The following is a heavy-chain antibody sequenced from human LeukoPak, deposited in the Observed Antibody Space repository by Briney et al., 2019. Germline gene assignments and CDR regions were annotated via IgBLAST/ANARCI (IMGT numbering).Heavy chain of an antibody. J-gene: IGHJ4*02. CDR3: ARVSGELGHFDY. Sequence: SETLSLTCTVSGGSISSSSYYWGWIRQPPGKGLEWIGSICYSGSTYYNPSLKSRVTISVDTSKNQFSLKLSSVTAADTAVYYCARVSGELGHFDYWGQGTLVTVSS. D-gene: IGHD7-27*01. V-gene: IGHV4-39*07. CDR1: GGSISSSSYY. CDR2: ICYSGST.